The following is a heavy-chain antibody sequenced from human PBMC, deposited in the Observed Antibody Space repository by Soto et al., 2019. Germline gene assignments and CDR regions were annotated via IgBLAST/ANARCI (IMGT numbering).Heavy chain of an antibody. J-gene: IGHJ4*02. Sequence: QVQLVQSGAEVKKPGASVKVSCKASGYTFPSYDINWLRQAPGQGLEWMGWMNPNSGNTGYAQKFQGRVTMTRNTSISTAYMELSSLRSEDTAVYYCAREHSSSWRFDYWGQGTLVTVSS. D-gene: IGHD6-13*01. CDR1: GYTFPSYD. CDR3: AREHSSSWRFDY. V-gene: IGHV1-8*01. CDR2: MNPNSGNT.